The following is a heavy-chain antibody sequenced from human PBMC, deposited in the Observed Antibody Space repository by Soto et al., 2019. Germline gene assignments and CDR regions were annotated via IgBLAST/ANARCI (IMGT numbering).Heavy chain of an antibody. CDR3: ARVDGGNIDY. J-gene: IGHJ4*02. V-gene: IGHV1-69*01. D-gene: IGHD3-16*01. CDR1: GGTFSSYA. Sequence: QVPPVQSGAEVKKPGSSVKVSCKASGGTFSSYAISWVRQAPGQGLEWMGGIIPLFRTSNYAHKFQGRVTVTADESTSTVYLELRSLRSDDTAVYYCARVDGGNIDYWGQGTLVTISS. CDR2: IIPLFRTS.